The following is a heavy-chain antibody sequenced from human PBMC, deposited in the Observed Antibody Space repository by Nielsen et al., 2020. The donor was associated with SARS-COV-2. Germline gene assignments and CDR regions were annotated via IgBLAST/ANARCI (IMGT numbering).Heavy chain of an antibody. CDR2: IFSNDEK. CDR1: GFSLNNARMA. CDR3: ARIIGRFGEFDKFDP. V-gene: IGHV2-26*01. D-gene: IGHD3-10*01. Sequence: SGPTLVKPTETLTLTCTVSGFSLNNARMAVGWIRQPPGRALESLAHIFSNDEKSYSSSLKTRLTISKDTSKNQVVLTMTNMDPVDTATYYCARIIGRFGEFDKFDPWGQGTLVTVSS. J-gene: IGHJ5*02.